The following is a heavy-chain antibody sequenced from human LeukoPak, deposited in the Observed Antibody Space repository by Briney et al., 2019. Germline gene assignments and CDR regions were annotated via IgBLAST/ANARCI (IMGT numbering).Heavy chain of an antibody. CDR2: IIPIFGTA. CDR1: GGTFSSYA. Sequence: SVKVSCKASGGTFSSYAISWVRQAPGQGLEWMGGIIPIFGTANYAQKFQGRVTMTEDTSTDTAYMELSSLRSEDTAVYYCATEPRGYSSGWLYYFDYWGQGTLVTVSS. V-gene: IGHV1-69*06. D-gene: IGHD6-19*01. CDR3: ATEPRGYSSGWLYYFDY. J-gene: IGHJ4*02.